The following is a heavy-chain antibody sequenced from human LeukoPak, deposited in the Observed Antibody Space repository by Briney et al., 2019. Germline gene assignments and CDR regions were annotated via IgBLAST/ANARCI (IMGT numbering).Heavy chain of an antibody. Sequence: GGSLRLSCAASGFTFSSYEMNWVRQAPGKGLEWVLYISSSGSTIYYADSVKGRFTISRDNAKNSLYLQMNSLRAEDTAVYYCARGQVPAAMDAFDIWGQGTMVTVSS. CDR2: ISSSGSTI. V-gene: IGHV3-48*03. D-gene: IGHD2-2*01. CDR1: GFTFSSYE. J-gene: IGHJ3*02. CDR3: ARGQVPAAMDAFDI.